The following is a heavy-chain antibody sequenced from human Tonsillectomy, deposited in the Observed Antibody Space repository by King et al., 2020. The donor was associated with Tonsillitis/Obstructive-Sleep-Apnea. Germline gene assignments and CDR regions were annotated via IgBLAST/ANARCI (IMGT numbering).Heavy chain of an antibody. D-gene: IGHD3-22*01. CDR3: ARPPSRYYDSIFKGGDS. CDR1: GYSFTSYW. Sequence: LQLVQSGAEVKKPGESLKISCKGSGYSFTSYWIGWVRQMPGKGLEWMGIIYPGDSDTRYSPTFQGQVTISADKSISTAYLQWSSLKASDTAMYYCARPPSRYYDSIFKGGDSWGQGTLVTVSS. V-gene: IGHV5-51*01. J-gene: IGHJ4*02. CDR2: IYPGDSDT.